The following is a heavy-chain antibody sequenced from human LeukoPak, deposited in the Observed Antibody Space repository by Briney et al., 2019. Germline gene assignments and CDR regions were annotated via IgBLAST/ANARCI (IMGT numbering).Heavy chain of an antibody. CDR1: GFTFSSYW. Sequence: GGSLRLSCAASGFTFSSYWMNWARQAPGKGLEWVASINHNGNVNYYVDSVKGRFTISRDNAKNSLYLQMNSLRAEDTAVYYCAKDLNWDEYGMDVWGQGTTVTVSS. J-gene: IGHJ6*02. D-gene: IGHD1-20*01. CDR2: INHNGNVN. V-gene: IGHV3-7*03. CDR3: AKDLNWDEYGMDV.